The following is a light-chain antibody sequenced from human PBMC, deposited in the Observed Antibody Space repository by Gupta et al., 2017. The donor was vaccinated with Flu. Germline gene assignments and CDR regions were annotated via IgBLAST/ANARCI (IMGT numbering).Light chain of an antibody. CDR1: ESVSSNF. CDR3: QQYGISSFT. V-gene: IGKV3-20*01. J-gene: IGKJ3*01. CDR2: GAS. Sequence: EIVLTQSPGTLSLSPGERATLSCRASESVSSNFLAWYQHKPGQSPRLLIYGASDRPTGVPERFSGSGSGTDFTLTITRLEPEDFAVYYCQQYGISSFTFGPGTKVDIK.